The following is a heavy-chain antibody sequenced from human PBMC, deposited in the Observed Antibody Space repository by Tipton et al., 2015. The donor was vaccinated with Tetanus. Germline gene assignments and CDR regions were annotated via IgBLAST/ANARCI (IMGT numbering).Heavy chain of an antibody. V-gene: IGHV4-59*01. D-gene: IGHD6-19*01. J-gene: IGHJ4*02. CDR2: IYYSGST. Sequence: TLSLTCTVSGGSISSYYWSWIRQPPGKGLEWIGYIYYSGSTNYNPSLKSRVTISVDTSKNQLSLKLSSVTAADTAVYYCARGGWLGSDYWGQGTLVTVSS. CDR3: ARGGWLGSDY. CDR1: GGSISSYY.